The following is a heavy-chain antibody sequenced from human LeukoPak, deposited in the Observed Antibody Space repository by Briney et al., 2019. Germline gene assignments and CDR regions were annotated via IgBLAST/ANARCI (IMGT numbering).Heavy chain of an antibody. J-gene: IGHJ5*02. Sequence: KPSETLSLTCAVYGGSFSGYYWSWIRQPPGKGLEWIGEINHSGSTNYNPSLKSRVTISVDTSKSQFSLKLSSVTAADTAVYYCARDLMRRRIAVAESWGQGTLVTVSS. CDR2: INHSGST. V-gene: IGHV4-34*01. CDR3: ARDLMRRRIAVAES. CDR1: GGSFSGYY. D-gene: IGHD6-19*01.